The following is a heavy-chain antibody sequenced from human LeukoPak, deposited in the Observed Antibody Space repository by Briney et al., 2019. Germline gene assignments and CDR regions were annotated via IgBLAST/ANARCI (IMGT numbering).Heavy chain of an antibody. Sequence: GGSLRLSCAAYGFTFSSYGMHWVRQAPGKGLEWVAVIWYDGSNKYYADSVKGRFTISRDNSKNTLYLQMNSLRAEDTAVYYRARAPYYYYGMDVWGQGTTVTVSS. V-gene: IGHV3-33*01. J-gene: IGHJ6*02. CDR1: GFTFSSYG. CDR2: IWYDGSNK. CDR3: ARAPYYYYGMDV.